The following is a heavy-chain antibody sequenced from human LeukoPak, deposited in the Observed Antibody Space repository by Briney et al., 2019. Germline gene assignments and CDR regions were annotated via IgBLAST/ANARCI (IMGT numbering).Heavy chain of an antibody. CDR1: GYTFTSLD. Sequence: ASVKVSCKASGYTFTSLDINWVRQATGQGLEWMGWMNPNSGYTGYAQQFQGRVTITRNTSISTAYMELSSLRSEDTAVYYCATSVVPAAKSDAFDIWGQGTMVTVSS. J-gene: IGHJ3*02. D-gene: IGHD2-2*01. CDR2: MNPNSGYT. CDR3: ATSVVPAAKSDAFDI. V-gene: IGHV1-8*03.